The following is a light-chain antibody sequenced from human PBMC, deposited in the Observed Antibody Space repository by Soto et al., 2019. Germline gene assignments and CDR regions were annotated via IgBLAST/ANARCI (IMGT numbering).Light chain of an antibody. V-gene: IGLV2-14*01. Sequence: QSALTQPASVSGSPGQSITISCTGTSSDVGGYNYVSWYQQHPGKAPKLMIYDVSNRPSGVSNRFSGSKSGNTASLTISGLQAEDEAKYYCSSYTSSSTRVFGGGTKLTVL. CDR1: SSDVGGYNY. CDR3: SSYTSSSTRV. CDR2: DVS. J-gene: IGLJ2*01.